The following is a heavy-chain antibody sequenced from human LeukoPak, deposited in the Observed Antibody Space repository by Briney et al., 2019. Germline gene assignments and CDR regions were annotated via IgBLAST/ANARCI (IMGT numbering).Heavy chain of an antibody. J-gene: IGHJ4*02. CDR3: ARAEWGSSWYRVGDY. D-gene: IGHD6-13*01. CDR2: INPNSGGT. Sequence: ASVKVSCKASGYTFTGYYMHWVRQAPGQGLEWMGRINPNSGGTNYAQKFQGRVTMTRDTSISTAYMELSRLRSDDTAVYYCARAEWGSSWYRVGDYWGQGTLVTVSS. CDR1: GYTFTGYY. V-gene: IGHV1-2*06.